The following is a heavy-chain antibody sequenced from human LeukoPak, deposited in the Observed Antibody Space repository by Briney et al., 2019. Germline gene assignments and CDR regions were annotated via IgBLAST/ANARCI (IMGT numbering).Heavy chain of an antibody. Sequence: SETLSLTCAVSGRSISSGGYSWSWIRQPPGKGLEWIGYMYHSGSTYYNPSLKSRVTISVDRSKNQFSLKLSSVTAADTAVYYCARARYCSGGSCFHYFDYWGQGTLVTVSS. CDR1: GRSISSGGYS. J-gene: IGHJ4*02. V-gene: IGHV4-30-2*01. CDR2: MYHSGST. CDR3: ARARYCSGGSCFHYFDY. D-gene: IGHD2-15*01.